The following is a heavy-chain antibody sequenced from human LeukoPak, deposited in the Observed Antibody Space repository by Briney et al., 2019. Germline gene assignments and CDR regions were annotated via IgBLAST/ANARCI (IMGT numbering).Heavy chain of an antibody. CDR2: ISSSSSTI. J-gene: IGHJ4*02. D-gene: IGHD6-19*01. CDR3: AKDLRRGVVAVAGTGFDY. V-gene: IGHV3-48*02. CDR1: GFTFSSYS. Sequence: PGGSLRLSCAASGFTFSSYSMNWVRQAPGKGLEWVSYISSSSSTIYYADSVKGRFTISRDNAKNSLYLQMNSLRDEDTAVYYCAKDLRRGVVAVAGTGFDYWGQGTLVTVSS.